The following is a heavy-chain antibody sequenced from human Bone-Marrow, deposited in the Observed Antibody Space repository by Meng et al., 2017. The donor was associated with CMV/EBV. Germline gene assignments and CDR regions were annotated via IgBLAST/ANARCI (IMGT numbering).Heavy chain of an antibody. CDR2: INPSGGSA. Sequence: ASVKVSCKASGYTFSNYYMHWVRQAPGQGLEWMGIINPSGGSATYAQKFQGRVTVTRDTSTITVYMELSSLRSEDTAVYYCARSSQVTKYYFDYWGQGTLVTVSS. CDR1: GYTFSNYY. V-gene: IGHV1-46*01. CDR3: ARSSQVTKYYFDY. J-gene: IGHJ4*02.